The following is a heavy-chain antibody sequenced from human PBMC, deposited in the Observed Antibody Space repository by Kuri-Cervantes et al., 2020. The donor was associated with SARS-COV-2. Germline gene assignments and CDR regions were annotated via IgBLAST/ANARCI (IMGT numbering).Heavy chain of an antibody. V-gene: IGHV4-34*01. CDR3: ARGRGSSWRLNAFDI. CDR1: GGSFSGYY. D-gene: IGHD6-13*01. CDR2: INHSGST. J-gene: IGHJ3*02. Sequence: SQTLSLTCAVYGGSFSGYYWSWIRQPPGKGLEWIGEINHSGSTNYNPSLKSRVTISVDTSKNQLSLKLSSVTAADTAVYYCARGRGSSWRLNAFDIWGQGTMVTVSS.